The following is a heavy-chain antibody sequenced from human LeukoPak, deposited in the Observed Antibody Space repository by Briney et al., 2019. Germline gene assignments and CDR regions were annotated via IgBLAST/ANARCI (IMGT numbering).Heavy chain of an antibody. CDR2: ILSDGSKE. D-gene: IGHD7-27*01. V-gene: IGHV3-33*01. Sequence: PGGSLRLSCAVSGFTFSSYGMHWVRQAPGKGLEWVAVILSDGSKEFYTDSVKGRFTISRDNSKNTLYLQMYSLRAEDTAVYYCATNWGSARYFDYWGQGTLVTVSS. CDR3: ATNWGSARYFDY. CDR1: GFTFSSYG. J-gene: IGHJ4*02.